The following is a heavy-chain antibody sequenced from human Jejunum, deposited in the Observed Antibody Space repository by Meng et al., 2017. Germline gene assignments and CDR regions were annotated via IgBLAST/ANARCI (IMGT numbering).Heavy chain of an antibody. Sequence: GESLKISCAVSGFTFSSHWMSWVRQAPGKGLEWVANINQDGSETNYVDSVKGRFTISRDDAKNSLYLQMNSLRAEDTAVYYCARRKYNLYGNYFGSWGQGALVTVSS. J-gene: IGHJ4*02. D-gene: IGHD1-1*01. CDR3: ARRKYNLYGNYFGS. CDR2: INQDGSET. V-gene: IGHV3-7*01. CDR1: GFTFSSHW.